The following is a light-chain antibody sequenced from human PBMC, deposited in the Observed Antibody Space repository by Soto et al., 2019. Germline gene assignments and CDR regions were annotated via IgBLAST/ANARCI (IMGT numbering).Light chain of an antibody. CDR2: DTS. J-gene: IGKJ1*01. CDR1: QSVSRTY. Sequence: ENVLTQSPGTLSLSPGERATLSCRASQSVSRTYLAWYQQKPVQAPRLLIYDTSNRATGIPDRFSGGGSGTDFTLTISRLEPEDFAVYYCQQYGSSPWTFGQGTKVDIK. CDR3: QQYGSSPWT. V-gene: IGKV3-20*01.